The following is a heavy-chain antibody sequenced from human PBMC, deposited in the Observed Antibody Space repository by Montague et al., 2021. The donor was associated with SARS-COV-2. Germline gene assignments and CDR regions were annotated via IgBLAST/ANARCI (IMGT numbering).Heavy chain of an antibody. CDR3: ARAQTTSFIANCVNYFDY. J-gene: IGHJ4*02. D-gene: IGHD2-2*01. Sequence: SETLSLTCTVSGGSISGYYWTWMRQPPGKGLEWLGHIYYTGSTKYNPSLNIRVTISIDTPKNQFSLTLRSVTAADTAVYFCARAQTTSFIANCVNYFDYWGQGALVTVAS. V-gene: IGHV4-59*01. CDR2: IYYTGST. CDR1: GGSISGYY.